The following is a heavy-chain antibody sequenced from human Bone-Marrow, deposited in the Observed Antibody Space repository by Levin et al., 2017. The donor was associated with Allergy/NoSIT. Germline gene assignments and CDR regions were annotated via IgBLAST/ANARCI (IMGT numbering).Heavy chain of an antibody. J-gene: IGHJ3*01. CDR1: GFNFDDYA. Sequence: GGSLRLSCAASGFNFDDYAMYWVRQAPGKGLEWVSGITYNGNIIAYADSVRGRFTISRDNAKKSLYLQMDSLRPEDTALYYCAKDTLIGGDRIGYAFDVWGQGTLVDVSS. CDR2: ITYNGNII. D-gene: IGHD3-3*01. CDR3: AKDTLIGGDRIGYAFDV. V-gene: IGHV3-9*01.